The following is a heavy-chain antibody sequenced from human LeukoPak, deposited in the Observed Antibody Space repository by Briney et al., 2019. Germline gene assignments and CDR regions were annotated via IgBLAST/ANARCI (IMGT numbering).Heavy chain of an antibody. CDR2: IKQDGSEK. CDR1: AFIFSGHW. D-gene: IGHD3-22*01. Sequence: GGSLRLSCEGSAFIFSGHWMNWVRQAPGKGLEWVANIKQDGSEKYLVDSVKGRFTISRDNAKGSLYLQMNSMRAEDTAVYYCVRAPYYSGIEHYFDHWGQGILVTVSS. CDR3: VRAPYYSGIEHYFDH. V-gene: IGHV3-7*03. J-gene: IGHJ4*02.